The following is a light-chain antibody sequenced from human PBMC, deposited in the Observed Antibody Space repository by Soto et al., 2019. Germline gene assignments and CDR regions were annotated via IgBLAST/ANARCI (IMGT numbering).Light chain of an antibody. V-gene: IGKV3-20*01. Sequence: EVVLTQSPDILSLSPGERAGLSCRASQTIRSSYLAWYQQKPGQAPRLLVYGASNRASGIPDRFSDSGSGTDFTLTISRLEPEDFAVYYCQQYSSSPSTFGQGTRLDIK. CDR1: QTIRSSY. J-gene: IGKJ5*01. CDR2: GAS. CDR3: QQYSSSPST.